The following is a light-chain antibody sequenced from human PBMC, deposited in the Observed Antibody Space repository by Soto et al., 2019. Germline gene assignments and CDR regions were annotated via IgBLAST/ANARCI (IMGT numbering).Light chain of an antibody. CDR2: NVS. Sequence: VLTQSPLSVSVTVGQPASISCRSSRSLVFSDGNTYLHWFQQRPGQSPRRLIDNVSKRDSGVPDRFTGSGSGTDFTLVISRVEAEDVGMYYCMHSIDWPWTFGQGTRWIS. CDR1: RSLVFSDGNTY. J-gene: IGKJ1*01. CDR3: MHSIDWPWT. V-gene: IGKV2-30*01.